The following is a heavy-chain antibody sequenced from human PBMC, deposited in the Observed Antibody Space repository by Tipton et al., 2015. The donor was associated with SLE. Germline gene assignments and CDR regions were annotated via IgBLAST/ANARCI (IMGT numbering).Heavy chain of an antibody. Sequence: TLSLTCAVYGGFFSGYYWNWIRQPPGKGLEWIGEINHSGSTNYNPSLKSRVTISVDTSKNQFSLKLSSVTAADTAVYYCARVPGLERSYFYYYYMDVWGKGTTVTVSS. D-gene: IGHD1-1*01. J-gene: IGHJ6*03. CDR1: GGFFSGYY. V-gene: IGHV4-34*01. CDR3: ARVPGLERSYFYYYYMDV. CDR2: INHSGST.